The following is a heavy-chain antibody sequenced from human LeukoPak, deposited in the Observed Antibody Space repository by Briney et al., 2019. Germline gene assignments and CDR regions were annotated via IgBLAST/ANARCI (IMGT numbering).Heavy chain of an antibody. CDR3: AGGEYCTSTSCYLLDSGNWFDP. CDR1: GGTFSSYA. Sequence: SVKVSCKASGGTFSSYAISWVRQAPGQGLEWMGGIIPMLGTANYAQKFQGRVTITTDESTSTAYMELSSLRSEDTAVYYCAGGEYCTSTSCYLLDSGNWFDPWGQGTLVTVSS. V-gene: IGHV1-69*05. J-gene: IGHJ5*02. CDR2: IIPMLGTA. D-gene: IGHD2-2*01.